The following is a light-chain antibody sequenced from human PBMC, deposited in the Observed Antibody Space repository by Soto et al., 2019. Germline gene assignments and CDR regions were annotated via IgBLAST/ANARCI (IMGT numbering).Light chain of an antibody. Sequence: QLVLTQPPSVSGAPGQRVTISCTGSRSNIGAGYDVHWYQHLPGTAPKLLIYGNTNRPSGVPDRFSGSKSGTSASLAITGLQAEDEADYYCQSFDTNVSWVFGGGTQLTVL. J-gene: IGLJ3*02. CDR3: QSFDTNVSWV. CDR2: GNT. CDR1: RSNIGAGYD. V-gene: IGLV1-40*01.